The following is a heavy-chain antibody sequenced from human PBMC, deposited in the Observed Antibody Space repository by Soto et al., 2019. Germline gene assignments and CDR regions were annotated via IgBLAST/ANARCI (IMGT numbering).Heavy chain of an antibody. CDR1: GFTFSSYG. V-gene: IGHV3-33*01. Sequence: PGGSLRLSCAASGFTFSSYGMHWVRQAPGKGLEWVAVIWYDGSNKYYADSVKGRFTISRDNSKNTLYLQMNSLRAEDTAVYYCARDRAGDFLFDYWGQGTLVTVSS. CDR3: ARDRAGDFLFDY. CDR2: IWYDGSNK. J-gene: IGHJ4*02. D-gene: IGHD4-17*01.